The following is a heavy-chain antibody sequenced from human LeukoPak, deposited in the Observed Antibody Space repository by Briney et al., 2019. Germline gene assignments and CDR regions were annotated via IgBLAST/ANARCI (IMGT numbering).Heavy chain of an antibody. CDR2: IFHSGST. CDR1: GYSISSAYY. CDR3: ASSYSGSYLFDY. J-gene: IGHJ4*02. Sequence: SETLSLTCSVSGYSISSAYYWGWIRQPPGKGLEWLGSIFHSGSTYYNPSLKSRVTISVDTSKNQFSLKLSSVTAADTAVYYCASSYSGSYLFDYWGQGTLVTVSS. D-gene: IGHD1-26*01. V-gene: IGHV4-38-2*01.